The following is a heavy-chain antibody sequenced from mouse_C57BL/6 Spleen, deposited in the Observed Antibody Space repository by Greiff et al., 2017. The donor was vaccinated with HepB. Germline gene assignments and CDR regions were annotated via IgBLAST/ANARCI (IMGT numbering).Heavy chain of an antibody. CDR1: GYSITSGYY. CDR2: ISYDGSN. J-gene: IGHJ2*01. CDR3: ARRELSFDY. Sequence: VQLKESGPGLVKPSQSLSLTCSVTGYSITSGYYWNWIRQFPGNKLEWMGYISYDGSNNYNPSLKNRISITRDTSKNQFFLKLNSVTTEDTATYYCARRELSFDYWGQGTTLTVSS. V-gene: IGHV3-6*01.